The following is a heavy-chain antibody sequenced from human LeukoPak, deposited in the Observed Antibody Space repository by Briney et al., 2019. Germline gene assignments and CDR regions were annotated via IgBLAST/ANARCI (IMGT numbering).Heavy chain of an antibody. J-gene: IGHJ4*02. D-gene: IGHD3-22*01. V-gene: IGHV1-2*02. CDR3: ARVKNYYDSSGYLYYFDY. CDR2: INPNSGGT. Sequence: GESLKISCKGSGYTFTGYYMHWVRQAPGQGLEWMGWINPNSGGTNYAQKFQGRVTMTRDTSISTAYMELSRLRSDDTAVYYCARVKNYYDSSGYLYYFDYWGQGTLVTVSS. CDR1: GYTFTGYY.